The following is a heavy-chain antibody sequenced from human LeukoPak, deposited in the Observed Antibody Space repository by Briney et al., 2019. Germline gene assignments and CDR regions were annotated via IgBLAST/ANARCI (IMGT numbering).Heavy chain of an antibody. CDR1: GFTFSSYD. D-gene: IGHD2-2*01. Sequence: GGSLRLSCAASGFTFSSYDMSWVRQAPGKGLEWVSAISGSGGSTYYADSVKGRFTISRDNSKNTLYLQMNSLRAEDTAVYYCAREGRKLGYCSSTSCYERGYYYYGMDVWGQGTTVTASS. CDR2: ISGSGGST. V-gene: IGHV3-23*01. CDR3: AREGRKLGYCSSTSCYERGYYYYGMDV. J-gene: IGHJ6*02.